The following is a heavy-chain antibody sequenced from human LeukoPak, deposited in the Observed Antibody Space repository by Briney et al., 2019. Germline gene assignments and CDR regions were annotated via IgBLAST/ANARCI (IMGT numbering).Heavy chain of an antibody. J-gene: IGHJ4*02. CDR2: VYTGSRT. CDR3: ARVSPNSDGYNFDY. CDR1: GFTVSSNY. V-gene: IGHV3-66*01. D-gene: IGHD5-18*01. Sequence: SGGSLRLSCAASGFTVSSNYMSWVRQAPGKGLEWVSIVYTGSRTYYADSVKGRFTISTDNSKNTLYLQIDSLRAEDTAVYYCARVSPNSDGYNFDYWGQGTLVTVSS.